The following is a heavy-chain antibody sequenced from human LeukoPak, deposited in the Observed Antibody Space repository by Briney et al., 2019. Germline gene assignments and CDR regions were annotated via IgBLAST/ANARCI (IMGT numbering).Heavy chain of an antibody. CDR1: GFTFSSYG. J-gene: IGHJ4*02. CDR2: IWYDGSNK. CDR3: ARGRKRGDFWSGSPGLDY. Sequence: PGGSLRLSCAASGFTFSSYGMHWVRQAPGKGLEWVAVIWYDGSNKYYADSVKGRFTISRDNSKNTLYLQMNSLRAEDTAVYYCARGRKRGDFWSGSPGLDYWGQGTLVTVSS. V-gene: IGHV3-33*01. D-gene: IGHD3-3*01.